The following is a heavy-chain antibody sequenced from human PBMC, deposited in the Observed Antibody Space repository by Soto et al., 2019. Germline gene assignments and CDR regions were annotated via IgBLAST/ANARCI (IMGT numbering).Heavy chain of an antibody. CDR1: GGSFSGYY. J-gene: IGHJ4*02. Sequence: QVQLQQWGAGLLKPSETLSLTCAVYGGSFSGYYWSWIRQPPGKGLEWIGEINHSGSTNYNPSLKSRVTISVDTSKNQFSLNLSSVTAADTAVYYCARGFRTNLDYWGQGTLVTVSS. CDR2: INHSGST. CDR3: ARGFRTNLDY. V-gene: IGHV4-34*01.